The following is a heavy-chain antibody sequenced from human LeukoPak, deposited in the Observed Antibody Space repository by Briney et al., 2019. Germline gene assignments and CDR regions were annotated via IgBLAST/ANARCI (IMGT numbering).Heavy chain of an antibody. CDR1: GFTFSNSA. D-gene: IGHD6-19*01. CDR3: AKGIYGSGWSYFDY. Sequence: GGSLRLSCAASGFTFSNSAMSWVRQAPGKGLEWVSTLSGSGITTYYADSVKGRFTISRDNSKNTLYLQMNSLRAEDTAVYYCAKGIYGSGWSYFDYWGHGTLITVSS. V-gene: IGHV3-23*01. CDR2: LSGSGITT. J-gene: IGHJ4*01.